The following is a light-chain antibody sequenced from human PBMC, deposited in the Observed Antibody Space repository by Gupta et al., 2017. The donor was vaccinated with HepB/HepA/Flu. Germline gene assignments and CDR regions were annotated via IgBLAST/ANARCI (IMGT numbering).Light chain of an antibody. CDR3: QQDHHWPPYT. CDR2: GAS. CDR1: QSVSSD. Sequence: EIVMTQSPATLSVSPGERATLSCRASQSVSSDLAWYQQKPGQAPRLLIYGASTRATGIPARFSGSGSGTEFTLSISSRQSEDFALYYCQQDHHWPPYTFGQGTKLEIK. V-gene: IGKV3-15*01. J-gene: IGKJ2*01.